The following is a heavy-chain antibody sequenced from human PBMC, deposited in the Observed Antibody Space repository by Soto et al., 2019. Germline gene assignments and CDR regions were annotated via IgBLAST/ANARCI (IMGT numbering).Heavy chain of an antibody. Sequence: SVTFSLTCAVSAGSISSSGSGSWVRRPRGKGETGSGEIYHSGSTKYNPSLKSRVTISVDKSKNQFSLKLSSVTAADTAVYYCHDARPIFLLCDLIDLWLLGLTVT. CDR1: AGSISSSGS. V-gene: IGHV4-4*02. D-gene: IGHD6-6*01. CDR2: IYHSGST. CDR3: HDARPIFLLCDLIDL. J-gene: IGHJ6*02.